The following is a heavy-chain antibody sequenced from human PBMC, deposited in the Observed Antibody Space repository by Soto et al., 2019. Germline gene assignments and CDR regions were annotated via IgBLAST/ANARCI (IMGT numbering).Heavy chain of an antibody. D-gene: IGHD2-8*02. V-gene: IGHV4-34*01. Sequence: QVQLQQWGAGLLKPSETLSLTCAVYGGSFSGYSWTWIRQPPGTGLAWIGEINHSGSTNYNPSLNTRVTIAVDTSKNQFSLKLTSVTAADTAVYYCARDKITGLFDYWGQGTLVTVSS. CDR2: INHSGST. J-gene: IGHJ4*02. CDR1: GGSFSGYS. CDR3: ARDKITGLFDY.